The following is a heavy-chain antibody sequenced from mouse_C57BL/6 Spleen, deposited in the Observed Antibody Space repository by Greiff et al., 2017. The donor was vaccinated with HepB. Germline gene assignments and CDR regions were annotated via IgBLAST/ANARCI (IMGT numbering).Heavy chain of an antibody. V-gene: IGHV1-18*01. J-gene: IGHJ2*01. D-gene: IGHD2-5*01. CDR3: ARKTIVTYYFDY. CDR1: GYTFPDYN. CDR2: INPNNGGT. Sequence: VQLKQSGPELVKPGASVKIPCKASGYTFPDYNMDGVKQSHGKSLEWIGDINPNNGGTIYNQKFKGKATLTVDKSSSTAYMELRSLTSEDTAVYYCARKTIVTYYFDYWGQGTTLTVSS.